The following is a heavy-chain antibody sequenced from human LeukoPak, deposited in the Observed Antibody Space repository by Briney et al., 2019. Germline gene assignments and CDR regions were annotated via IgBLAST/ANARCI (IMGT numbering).Heavy chain of an antibody. CDR1: GYTFTGYY. CDR2: INPNSGGT. D-gene: IGHD4-23*01. CDR3: ARESVGGRPYYFDY. Sequence: ASVKVSCKASGYTFTGYYMHWVRQAPGQGLEWMGWINPNSGGTNYAQKFQGRVTMTRDTSISTAYMELSRLRSDDTAVHYCARESVGGRPYYFDYWGQGTLVTVSS. V-gene: IGHV1-2*02. J-gene: IGHJ4*02.